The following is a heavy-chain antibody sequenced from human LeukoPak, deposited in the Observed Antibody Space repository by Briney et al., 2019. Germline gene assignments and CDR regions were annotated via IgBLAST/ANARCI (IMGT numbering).Heavy chain of an antibody. CDR2: IYYSGRT. V-gene: IGHV4-31*03. J-gene: IGHJ4*02. CDR1: GGSISSGGYY. Sequence: PSQTLSLTCTVSGGSISSGGYYWSWIRQHPGKGLEWIGYIYYSGRTSYNPSLNSRVTISVDTSKNQFSLKLSSVTAADTAVYYCARGLLWFGRINYFDYWGQGTLVTVSS. D-gene: IGHD3-10*01. CDR3: ARGLLWFGRINYFDY.